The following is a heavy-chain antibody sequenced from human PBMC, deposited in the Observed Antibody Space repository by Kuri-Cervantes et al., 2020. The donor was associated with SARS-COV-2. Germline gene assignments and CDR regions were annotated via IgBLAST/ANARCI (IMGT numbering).Heavy chain of an antibody. Sequence: ASVKVSCKASGGTFSSYGISWVRQAPGQGLEWMGWISAYNGNTNYAQKLQGRVTMTTDTSTSTAYMELRSLRSDDTAVYYCARSRSPPQLERRYYYYYMDAWGKGTTVTVSS. D-gene: IGHD1-1*01. CDR2: ISAYNGNT. CDR3: ARSRSPPQLERRYYYYYMDA. V-gene: IGHV1-18*01. J-gene: IGHJ6*03. CDR1: GGTFSSYG.